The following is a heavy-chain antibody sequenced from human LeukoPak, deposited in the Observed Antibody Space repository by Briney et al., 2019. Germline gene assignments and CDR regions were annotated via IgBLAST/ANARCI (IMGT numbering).Heavy chain of an antibody. J-gene: IGHJ4*02. V-gene: IGHV4-59*08. CDR2: IYYSGST. Sequence: SETLSLTCTVSGGSISSYYWSWIRQPPGKGLEWIGYIYYSGSTNYNPSLKSRVTISVDTSKNQFSLKRSSVTAADTAVYYCARHRIAAAGLDYWGQGTLVTVSS. CDR3: ARHRIAAAGLDY. CDR1: GGSISSYY. D-gene: IGHD6-13*01.